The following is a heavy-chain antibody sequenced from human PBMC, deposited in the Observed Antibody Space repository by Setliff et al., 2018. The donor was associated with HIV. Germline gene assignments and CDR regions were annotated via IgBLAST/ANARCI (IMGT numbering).Heavy chain of an antibody. Sequence: SETLSLTCAVYGGSFSDYYWSWIRQPPGKGLEWIGEINHSGSTNYNPSLKRRVTISVDTSKNQFSLKLSSVTAADTAAYYCARGPRGLRWGVYFQYWSQGTLVTVSS. J-gene: IGHJ1*01. CDR3: ARGPRGLRWGVYFQY. V-gene: IGHV4-34*01. D-gene: IGHD3-10*01. CDR2: INHSGST. CDR1: GGSFSDYY.